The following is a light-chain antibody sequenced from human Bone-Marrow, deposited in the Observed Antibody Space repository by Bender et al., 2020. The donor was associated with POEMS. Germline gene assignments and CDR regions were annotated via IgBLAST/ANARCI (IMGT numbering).Light chain of an antibody. Sequence: SYELIQPPAVSVSPGETASITCSGDRLGDKYAYWYRQSPGQSPVLVIYQDNKRPSGIPERFSGSNSGDTATLTISGTQALDEADYYCQAWDSRAVVFGGGPKVTVL. CDR1: RLGDKY. CDR3: QAWDSRAVV. CDR2: QDN. V-gene: IGLV3-1*01. J-gene: IGLJ2*01.